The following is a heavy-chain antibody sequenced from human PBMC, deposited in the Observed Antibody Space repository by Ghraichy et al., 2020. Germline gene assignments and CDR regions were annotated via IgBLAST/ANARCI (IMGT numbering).Heavy chain of an antibody. CDR2: ISNSGGNT. CDR1: GFTFSSYA. V-gene: IGHV3-23*01. D-gene: IGHD1-7*01. Sequence: GGSLRLSCAASGFTFSSYAMSWVRQAPGKGLEWVSAISNSGGNTYYADSVKGRFSISRDNSKNTLSLLTSSLRPEDTAVYYCAINGNYDKWGQGTLVTVSS. CDR3: AINGNYDK. J-gene: IGHJ4*02.